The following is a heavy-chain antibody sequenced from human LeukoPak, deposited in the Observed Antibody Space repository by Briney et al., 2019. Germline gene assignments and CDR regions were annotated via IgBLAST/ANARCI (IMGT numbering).Heavy chain of an antibody. J-gene: IGHJ4*02. Sequence: ASVKVSCKASGYAFTSYGISWVRQAPGQGLEWMGWISAYNGNTNYAQKLQGRVTMTTDTSTSTAYMELRSLRSNDTAVYYCASSGYFRSGSPFDYWGQGTLVTVSS. D-gene: IGHD1-1*01. V-gene: IGHV1-18*01. CDR2: ISAYNGNT. CDR3: ASSGYFRSGSPFDY. CDR1: GYAFTSYG.